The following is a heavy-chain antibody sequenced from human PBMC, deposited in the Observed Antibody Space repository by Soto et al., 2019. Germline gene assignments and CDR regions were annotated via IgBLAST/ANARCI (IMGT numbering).Heavy chain of an antibody. D-gene: IGHD6-13*01. CDR1: GGTFSSYA. Sequence: SVKVSCKASGGTFSSYAISWVRQAPGQGLEWMGGIIPIFGTANYAQKFQGRVTITADKSTSTAYMELSSLRSEDTAVYYCAGAPIPAAGNYLFGPFDQGTLVIFSS. CDR2: IIPIFGTA. J-gene: IGHJ5*02. CDR3: AGAPIPAAGNYLFGP. V-gene: IGHV1-69*06.